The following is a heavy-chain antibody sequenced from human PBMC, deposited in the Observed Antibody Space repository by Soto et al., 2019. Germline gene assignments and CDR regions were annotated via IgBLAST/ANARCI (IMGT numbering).Heavy chain of an antibody. J-gene: IGHJ4*02. Sequence: GGSLRLSCAASGFTFSSYAMSWVRQAPGKGLEWVSAISGSGGSTYYADSVKGRFTISRDNSKNTLYLQMNSRRAEDTAVYYCAKDKRITMIVGYWGQGTLVTVSS. D-gene: IGHD3-22*01. CDR2: ISGSGGST. V-gene: IGHV3-23*01. CDR3: AKDKRITMIVGY. CDR1: GFTFSSYA.